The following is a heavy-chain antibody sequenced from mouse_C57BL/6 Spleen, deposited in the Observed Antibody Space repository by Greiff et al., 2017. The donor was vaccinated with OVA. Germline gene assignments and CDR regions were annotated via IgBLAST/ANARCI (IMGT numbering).Heavy chain of an antibody. CDR3: ARSLSYYSTDY. D-gene: IGHD2-5*01. V-gene: IGHV1-80*01. CDR2: IYPGDGDT. CDR1: GYAFSSYW. Sequence: VQLQQSGAELVKPGASVKISCKASGYAFSSYWMTWVKQRPGKGLEWIGQIYPGDGDTNYNGKFKGKATLTADKSSSTAYMQLSSLTSEDSAVYFCARSLSYYSTDYWGQGTTLTVSS. J-gene: IGHJ2*01.